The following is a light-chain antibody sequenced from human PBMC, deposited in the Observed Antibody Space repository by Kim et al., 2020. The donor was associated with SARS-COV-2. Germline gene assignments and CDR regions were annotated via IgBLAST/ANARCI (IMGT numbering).Light chain of an antibody. J-gene: IGLJ3*02. CDR1: SGHSSYA. CDR3: QTWGNGIWV. V-gene: IGLV4-69*01. Sequence: QLVLTQSPSASASLGASVKLTCTLSSGHSSYAITWHQQQPEKGPRYLMKVNSDGSHNRGDGIPDRFSGSSSGAERYLTISSLQSEDEADYYCQTWGNGIWVFGGGTQLTVL. CDR2: VNSDGSH.